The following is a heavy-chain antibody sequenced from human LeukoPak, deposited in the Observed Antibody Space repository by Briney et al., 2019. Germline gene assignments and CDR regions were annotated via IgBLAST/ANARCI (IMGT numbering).Heavy chain of an antibody. CDR3: ARGLGYSSSWLRYYYYMDV. V-gene: IGHV4-34*01. Sequence: SETPSLTCAVYGGSFSGYYWSWIRQPPGKGLEWIGEINHSGSTNYNPSLKSRVTISVDTSKNQFSLKLSSVTAADTAVYYCARGLGYSSSWLRYYYYMDVWGKGTTVTVSS. CDR2: INHSGST. D-gene: IGHD6-13*01. CDR1: GGSFSGYY. J-gene: IGHJ6*03.